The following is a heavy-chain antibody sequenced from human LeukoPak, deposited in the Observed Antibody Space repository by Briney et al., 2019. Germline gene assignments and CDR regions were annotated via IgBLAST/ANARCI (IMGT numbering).Heavy chain of an antibody. CDR3: AKVPNYYDTTTYYG. Sequence: GGSLRLSCVASGFAFNTQAMHWVRQAPGKGLEWLAVMSLDGSSIYYADSVRGRFTISRDNSKNTLFLQMSSLRVEDTAVYYCAKVPNYYDTTTYYGWGQGTLVAVSS. CDR1: GFAFNTQA. D-gene: IGHD3-22*01. V-gene: IGHV3-30*07. J-gene: IGHJ4*02. CDR2: MSLDGSSI.